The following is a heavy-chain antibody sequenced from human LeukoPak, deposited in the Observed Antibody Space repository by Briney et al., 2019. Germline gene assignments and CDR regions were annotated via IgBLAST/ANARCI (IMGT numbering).Heavy chain of an antibody. D-gene: IGHD2-2*01. CDR3: ARLSVVPAATADYYYYGMDV. V-gene: IGHV4-59*08. Sequence: SSETLSLTCTVSGGSISSYYWSWIRQPPVKGLEWIGYIYYSGSTNYNPSLKSRVTISVDTSKNQFSLKLSSVTAADTAVYYCARLSVVPAATADYYYYGMDVWAKGPRSPSP. CDR2: IYYSGST. CDR1: GGSISSYY. J-gene: IGHJ6*02.